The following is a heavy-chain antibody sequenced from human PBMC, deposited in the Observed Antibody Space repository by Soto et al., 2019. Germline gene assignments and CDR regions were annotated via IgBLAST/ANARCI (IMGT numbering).Heavy chain of an antibody. V-gene: IGHV1-46*01. CDR2: INPSGGST. Sequence: QVQLVQSGAEVKKPGASVKVSCKASGYTFTSYYMHWVRQAPGQGLEWMGIINPSGGSTSYAQKFQGRVTMTRDTSTSTVYMELSNLRSEDTAVYYCARGVRNGSGMKARYYFDYWGQGTLVTVSS. CDR3: ARGVRNGSGMKARYYFDY. D-gene: IGHD3-10*01. CDR1: GYTFTSYY. J-gene: IGHJ4*02.